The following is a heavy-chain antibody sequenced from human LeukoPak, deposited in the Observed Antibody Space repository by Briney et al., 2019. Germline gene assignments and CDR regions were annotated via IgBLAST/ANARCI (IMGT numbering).Heavy chain of an antibody. CDR2: IISNSSYI. D-gene: IGHD3-3*01. J-gene: IGHJ4*02. CDR1: RFTSRSYR. Sequence: GGSPRLSSAASRFTSRSYRMNSVREAPGKRLEAVSSIISNSSYIYYADSVKGRFTISRDNAKKSLYLQMNSLRAEDTAVYYCAREPYYDFWSGYSDYWGQGTLVTVSS. V-gene: IGHV3-21*01. CDR3: AREPYYDFWSGYSDY.